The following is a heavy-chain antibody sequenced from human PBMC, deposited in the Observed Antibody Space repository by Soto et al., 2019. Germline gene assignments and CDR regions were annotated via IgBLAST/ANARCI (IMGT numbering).Heavy chain of an antibody. CDR1: GDSTISSDFY. D-gene: IGHD3-3*02. V-gene: IGHV4-39*01. Sequence: SETLSLTCTVSGDSTISSDFYWGWVRQPPGKGLEWIGSIFYLGSSYHNPSLKSRVTMSVDTSKNQFSLRLRSVTAADTALYFCARHSLALRKNNWFDPWGQGIMVTVSS. CDR2: IFYLGSS. J-gene: IGHJ5*02. CDR3: ARHSLALRKNNWFDP.